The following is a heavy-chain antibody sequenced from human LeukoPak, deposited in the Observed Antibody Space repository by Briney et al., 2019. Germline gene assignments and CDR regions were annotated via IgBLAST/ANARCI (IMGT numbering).Heavy chain of an antibody. CDR3: AELGITMIGGV. CDR1: GFTFSSYG. D-gene: IGHD3-10*02. J-gene: IGHJ6*04. V-gene: IGHV3-30*18. Sequence: GGSLRLSCAASGFTFSSYGMHWVRQAPGKGLEWVAVISYDGSNKYYADSVKGRFTISRDNSKNTLYLQMNSLRAKDRAVYYCAELGITMIGGVWGKGTTVTISS. CDR2: ISYDGSNK.